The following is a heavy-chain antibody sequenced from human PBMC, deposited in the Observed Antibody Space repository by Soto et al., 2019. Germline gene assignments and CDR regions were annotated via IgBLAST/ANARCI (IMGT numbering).Heavy chain of an antibody. J-gene: IGHJ4*02. CDR2: INSDASHT. CDR3: ARGGTVVVPALGYSSSWPQDY. D-gene: IGHD6-13*01. CDR1: GFTFSTYW. Sequence: GGSLRLSCAASGFTFSTYWMHWIRQVPGKGLEWVSRINSDASHTYYADSVKGRFTISRDNAKNTLHLEMNSLRAEDTAVYYCARGGTVVVPALGYSSSWPQDYWGQGTLVTVSS. V-gene: IGHV3-74*01.